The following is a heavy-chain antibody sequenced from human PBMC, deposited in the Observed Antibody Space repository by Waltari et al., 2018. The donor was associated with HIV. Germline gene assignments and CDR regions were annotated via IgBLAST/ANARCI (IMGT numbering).Heavy chain of an antibody. V-gene: IGHV3-74*01. Sequence: GLIQPGGSLRLSCAASGFTFSSYWMHWVRQAPGKGLVWVSRINSDGSSTSYADSVKGRFTISRDNAKNTLYLQMDSLRAEDTAVYYCARPGGDSGSYGRFDYWGQGTLVTVSS. CDR2: INSDGSST. CDR1: GFTFSSYW. J-gene: IGHJ4*02. CDR3: ARPGGDSGSYGRFDY. D-gene: IGHD1-26*01.